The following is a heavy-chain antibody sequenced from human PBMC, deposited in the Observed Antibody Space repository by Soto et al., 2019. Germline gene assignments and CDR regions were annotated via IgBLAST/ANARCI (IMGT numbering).Heavy chain of an antibody. V-gene: IGHV3-30*18. Sequence: QVQLVESGGGVVQPGRSLRLSCAASRFTFSSYGMDWVRQAPGKGLEWVAVISYDGSNKYYADSVKGRFTISRDNSKNTLYLQMNSLRAEDTAVYYCAKVEDGYNPSTWGQGTLVTVSS. CDR3: AKVEDGYNPST. CDR2: ISYDGSNK. D-gene: IGHD5-12*01. CDR1: RFTFSSYG. J-gene: IGHJ5*02.